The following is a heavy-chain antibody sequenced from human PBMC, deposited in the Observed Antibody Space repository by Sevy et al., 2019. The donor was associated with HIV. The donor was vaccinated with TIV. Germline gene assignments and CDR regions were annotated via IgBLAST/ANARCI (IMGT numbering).Heavy chain of an antibody. V-gene: IGHV4-4*07. CDR3: TRDVQPVGRTEELWLEGWFDP. CDR1: GGSISGSY. J-gene: IGHJ5*02. D-gene: IGHD3-10*01. CDR2: IYARGRT. Sequence: SETLSLTCTVSGGSISGSYWSWIRQPAGRGLEWIGRIYARGRTNYNPSLKSRVTLSLDTSKNQFSLKLRSVTAADTAVYYCTRDVQPVGRTEELWLEGWFDPWGQGTLVTVSS.